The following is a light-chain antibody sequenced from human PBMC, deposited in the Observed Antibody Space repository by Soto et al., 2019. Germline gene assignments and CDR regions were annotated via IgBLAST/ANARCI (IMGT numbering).Light chain of an antibody. V-gene: IGKV3-11*01. CDR3: QQRINWPIT. J-gene: IGKJ5*01. CDR1: QSVSSY. Sequence: EIVLTQSPATLSLSPGERATLSCRASQSVSSYLAWYQQKPGQAPRLLIYDASHRATGIPARFSGSGSGTDFTLTISSLEPEDFAVYYCQQRINWPITFGQGTRLEIK. CDR2: DAS.